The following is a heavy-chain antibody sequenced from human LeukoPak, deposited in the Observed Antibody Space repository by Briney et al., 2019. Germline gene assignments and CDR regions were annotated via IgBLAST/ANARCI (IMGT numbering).Heavy chain of an antibody. CDR2: ILRDGIT. Sequence: GGSLTLSCAASGFSVKDYYMTWVRQAPGKGLEWVSVILRDGITYHAGSMKDRFTISRHFSTNTLNLHMTKLRPDDTAVYYCARGLATTGEDYWGQGTLVIVSS. CDR1: GFSVKDYY. V-gene: IGHV3-53*01. CDR3: ARGLATTGEDY. D-gene: IGHD1-1*01. J-gene: IGHJ4*02.